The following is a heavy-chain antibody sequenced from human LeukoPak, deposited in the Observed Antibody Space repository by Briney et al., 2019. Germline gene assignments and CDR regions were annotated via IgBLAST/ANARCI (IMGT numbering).Heavy chain of an antibody. J-gene: IGHJ6*02. Sequence: SGPTLVKPTETLTLTCTFSGFSLSTNGVGVGWVRQPPGGALEWLAVVYWNDDKRYSPSLRTRLTITKDTSRNYVVLAMHDMDPADTATYYCVHRKVHYGMDFWGQGTMVTVSS. CDR2: VYWNDDK. CDR1: GFSLSTNGVG. CDR3: VHRKVHYGMDF. V-gene: IGHV2-5*01.